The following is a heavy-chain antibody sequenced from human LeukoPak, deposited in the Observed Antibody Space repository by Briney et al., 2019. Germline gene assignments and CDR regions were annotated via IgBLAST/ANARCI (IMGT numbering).Heavy chain of an antibody. D-gene: IGHD6-19*01. CDR2: IYYSGST. V-gene: IGHV4-39*01. CDR1: GGSISSSRDY. J-gene: IGHJ4*02. CDR3: ARHVEIAVAGPIDY. Sequence: SETLSLTCTVSGGSISSSRDYWGWIRQPPGKGLEWIGSIYYSGSTYYNPSLKSRVTISVDTSKNQFSMKLSSVTAADTAVYYCARHVEIAVAGPIDYWGQGTLVTVSS.